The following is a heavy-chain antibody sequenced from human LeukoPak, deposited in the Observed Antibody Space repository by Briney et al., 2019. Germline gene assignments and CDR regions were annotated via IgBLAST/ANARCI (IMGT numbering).Heavy chain of an antibody. CDR1: GYTFTSYD. J-gene: IGHJ4*02. V-gene: IGHV1-8*01. CDR2: MNPNSGNT. Sequence: ASVKVSCKASGYTFTSYDINWVRQATGQGLEWMGWMNPNSGNTGYAQKFQGRVTMTRNTSISTAYMELSRLRSDDTAVYYCARDRNLWFGEATYYFDYWGQGTLVTVSS. CDR3: ARDRNLWFGEATYYFDY. D-gene: IGHD3-10*01.